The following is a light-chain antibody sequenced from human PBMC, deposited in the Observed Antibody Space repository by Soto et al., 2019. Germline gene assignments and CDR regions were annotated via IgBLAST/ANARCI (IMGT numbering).Light chain of an antibody. Sequence: DIQMTQSPSTLSASVGDRVTITCRASQSINTWLAWYQQKPGEAPKLLIYKASSLESGVPSRFSGSGSGTDFTLTISSLQPDDFATYYCQQYNSYSTFGQGTKLDIK. CDR1: QSINTW. J-gene: IGKJ2*01. V-gene: IGKV1-5*03. CDR2: KAS. CDR3: QQYNSYST.